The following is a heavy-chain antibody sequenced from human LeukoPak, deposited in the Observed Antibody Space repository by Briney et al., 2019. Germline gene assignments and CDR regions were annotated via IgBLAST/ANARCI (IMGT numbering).Heavy chain of an antibody. CDR2: INHSGST. CDR1: GGSFSGYY. V-gene: IGHV4-34*01. J-gene: IGHJ4*02. CDR3: ARQQGYYGSGSYYTRMQDY. Sequence: PSETLSLTCAVYGGSFSGYYWSWIRQPPGQGLEWIGEINHSGSTNYNPSLKSRVTISVDTSKNQFSLKLSSVTAADTAVYYCARQQGYYGSGSYYTRMQDYWGQGTLVTVSS. D-gene: IGHD3-10*01.